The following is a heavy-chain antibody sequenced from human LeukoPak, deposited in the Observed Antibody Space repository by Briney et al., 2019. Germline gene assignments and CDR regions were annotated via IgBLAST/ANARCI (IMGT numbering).Heavy chain of an antibody. J-gene: IGHJ5*02. CDR3: ARGPLSKRNWFDP. CDR1: GYTFTSYD. Sequence: ASMKVSCKASGYTFTSYDINWVRQATGQGLEWMGWMNPNSGSTGYAQKFQGRVTMTRNTSISTAYMELSSLRSEDTAVYYCARGPLSKRNWFDPWGQGTLVTASS. V-gene: IGHV1-8*01. CDR2: MNPNSGST. D-gene: IGHD2/OR15-2a*01.